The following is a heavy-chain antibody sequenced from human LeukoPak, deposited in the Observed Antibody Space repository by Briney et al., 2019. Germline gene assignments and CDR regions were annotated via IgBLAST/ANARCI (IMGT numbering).Heavy chain of an antibody. CDR1: GYTLTELS. J-gene: IGHJ5*02. V-gene: IGHV1-24*01. Sequence: ASVKVSCKVSGYTLTELSMHWVRQAPGKGLEWMGGFDPEDGETIYAQKFQGRVTMTEDTSTDTAYMELSSLRSDDTAVYYCAREDGIAAAGAPHYNWFDPWGQGTLVTVSS. CDR3: AREDGIAAAGAPHYNWFDP. CDR2: FDPEDGET. D-gene: IGHD6-13*01.